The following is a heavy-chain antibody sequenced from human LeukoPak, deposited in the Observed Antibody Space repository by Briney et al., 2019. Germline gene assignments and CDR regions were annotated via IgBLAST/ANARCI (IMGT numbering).Heavy chain of an antibody. CDR2: INHSGST. CDR1: GGSFSGYY. V-gene: IGHV4-34*01. Sequence: SETLSLTCAVYGGSFSGYYWSWIHQPPGKGLDLIGEINHSGSTNYNPSLKSRVTISVDTSKNQFSLKLSSVTAADTAVYYCAGGYSYGPAYFDYWGQGTLVTVSS. D-gene: IGHD5-18*01. J-gene: IGHJ4*02. CDR3: AGGYSYGPAYFDY.